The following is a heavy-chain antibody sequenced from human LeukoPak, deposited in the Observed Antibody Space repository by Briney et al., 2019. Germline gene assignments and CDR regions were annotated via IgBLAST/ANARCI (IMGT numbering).Heavy chain of an antibody. D-gene: IGHD6-19*01. CDR2: IIPIFGTA. V-gene: IGHV1-69*13. J-gene: IGHJ5*02. Sequence: GASVKVSCKASGGTFSSYAISWVRQAPGQGLEWMGGIIPIFGTANYAQKFQGRVTITADESTSTAYMELSSLRSEDTAVYYCAREVGSGWYEDWFDPWGQGTLVTVSS. CDR1: GGTFSSYA. CDR3: AREVGSGWYEDWFDP.